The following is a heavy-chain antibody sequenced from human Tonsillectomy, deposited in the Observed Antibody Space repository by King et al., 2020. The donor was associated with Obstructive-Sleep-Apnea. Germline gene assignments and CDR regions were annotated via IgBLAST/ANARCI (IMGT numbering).Heavy chain of an antibody. V-gene: IGHV3-53*04. Sequence: VQLVESGGGLVRPEGSLRLSCAASGFTVNNNFMTWVRQAPGKGLEWVSLIYSGGDTHYADSVKGRFTISRDNSKNTLYLQMNSLRPEDTAVYYCAKMGSFFAYSSSWYNFDYWGQGTLVTVSS. CDR2: IYSGGDT. CDR3: AKMGSFFAYSSSWYNFDY. J-gene: IGHJ4*02. CDR1: GFTVNNNF. D-gene: IGHD6-13*01.